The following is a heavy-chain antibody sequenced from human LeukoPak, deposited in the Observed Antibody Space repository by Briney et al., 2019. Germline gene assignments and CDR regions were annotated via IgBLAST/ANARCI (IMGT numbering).Heavy chain of an antibody. J-gene: IGHJ6*02. V-gene: IGHV4-34*01. CDR1: GGSFSGYY. Sequence: SETLSLTCAVYGGSFSGYYWSWIRQPPGKGLEWIGEINHSGSTNYNPSLKSRVTISVDTSKNQFSLKLSSVTAADTAVYYCANTWYSSSRYYYYYGMDVWGQGTTVTVSS. CDR3: ANTWYSSSRYYYYYGMDV. CDR2: INHSGST. D-gene: IGHD6-6*01.